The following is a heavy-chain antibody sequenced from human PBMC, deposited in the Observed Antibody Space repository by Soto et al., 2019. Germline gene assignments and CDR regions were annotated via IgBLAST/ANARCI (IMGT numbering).Heavy chain of an antibody. Sequence: VQLVQSGPEVKNPGSSVKVSCKSTRDTFSSYAVSWVRQAPGQGLEWMGGIIATFGTVNYAQKFQGRVAITADDSTRVSYMELSSLRSEDTAVYYCAREAGDYGHPYFDYWGQGTLVSVSS. CDR2: IIATFGTV. J-gene: IGHJ4*02. D-gene: IGHD3-10*01. CDR1: RDTFSSYA. CDR3: AREAGDYGHPYFDY. V-gene: IGHV1-69*01.